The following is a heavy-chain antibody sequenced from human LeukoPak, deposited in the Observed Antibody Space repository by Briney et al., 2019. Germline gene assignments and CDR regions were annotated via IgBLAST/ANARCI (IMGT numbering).Heavy chain of an antibody. CDR2: FDPEDGET. J-gene: IGHJ4*02. CDR1: GYTLTELS. V-gene: IGHV1-24*01. CDR3: ATGTREGSGSDFDY. D-gene: IGHD3-10*01. Sequence: ASVKVSCKVSGYTLTELSMHWVRQAPGKGLEWMGGFDPEDGETIYAQKFQGRVTMTEDTSTDTAYVELSSLRSEDTAVYYCATGTREGSGSDFDYWGQGTLVTVSS.